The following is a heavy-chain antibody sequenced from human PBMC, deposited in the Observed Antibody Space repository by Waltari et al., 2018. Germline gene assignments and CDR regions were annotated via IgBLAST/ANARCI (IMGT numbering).Heavy chain of an antibody. V-gene: IGHV3-7*04. D-gene: IGHD1-26*01. J-gene: IGHJ4*02. Sequence: EVQLVESGGGLVEPGGSLRLSCVASGFSFSNYWMSWVRQAPGKGLEGVADIKQDGKKKYYVGSVKGRFTISRDNAKNSVYLQMNSLRPEDTAVYYCARDWEGERPNFDYWGQGTLVTVSS. CDR1: GFSFSNYW. CDR3: ARDWEGERPNFDY. CDR2: IKQDGKKK.